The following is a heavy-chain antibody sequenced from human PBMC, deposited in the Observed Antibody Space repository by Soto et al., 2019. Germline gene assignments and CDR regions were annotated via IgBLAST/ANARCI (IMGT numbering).Heavy chain of an antibody. J-gene: IGHJ4*02. CDR1: GYTFTNHG. D-gene: IGHD4-4*01. Sequence: QVQMVQSGGAMKKPGASVKVSCKTSGYTFTNHGVSWVRQAPGQGLEWMGWISAYNGDTDYAPKFQDRVTMTMDTSTSTVYLELSSLRAADTAVYYCARDLDYSNSICVYWGQGTPVTVSS. CDR3: ARDLDYSNSICVY. V-gene: IGHV1-18*04. CDR2: ISAYNGDT.